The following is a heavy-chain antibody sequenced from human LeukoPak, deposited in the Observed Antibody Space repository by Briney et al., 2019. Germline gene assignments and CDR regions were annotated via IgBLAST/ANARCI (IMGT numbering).Heavy chain of an antibody. CDR2: YASGTT. V-gene: IGHV4-4*07. J-gene: IGHJ4*02. D-gene: IGHD7-27*01. CDR3: ATGDHSFDN. Sequence: PSETLSLTCSVSGASLTIYYWNCIRQSAGKGLEWIGRYASGTTAHNPSLNSQFTMTIDTSKNQISMKLTSVTASDTAVYYCATGDHSFDNWGQGILVTVTP. CDR1: GASLTIYY.